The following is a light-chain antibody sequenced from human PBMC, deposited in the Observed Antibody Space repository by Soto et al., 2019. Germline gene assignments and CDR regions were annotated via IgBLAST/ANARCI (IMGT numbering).Light chain of an antibody. V-gene: IGLV2-14*01. CDR3: SSYRNGGTLI. J-gene: IGLJ2*01. CDR1: TSDVGRYDY. CDR2: EVT. Sequence: QSVLTQPASVSGSPGQSITISCTGTTSDVGRYDYVSWYQQHPGKAPKLVIFEVTRRPSESSNRFSGSKSGNTASLTISGLQAEDEADYYCSSYRNGGTLIFGGGTKVTGL.